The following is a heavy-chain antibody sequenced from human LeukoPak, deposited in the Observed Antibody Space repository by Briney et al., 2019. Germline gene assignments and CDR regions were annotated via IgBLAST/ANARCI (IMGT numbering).Heavy chain of an antibody. CDR3: ARERIGSEYSSSSGVHP. Sequence: PETLSLTCTVSGYSISSGYYWGWIRQPPGKGLEWIGSIYHSGSTYYNPSLKSRVTISVDTSKNQFSLKLSSVTAADTAVYYCARERIGSEYSSSSGVHPWGQGTLVTVSS. J-gene: IGHJ5*02. V-gene: IGHV4-38-2*02. CDR1: GYSISSGYY. D-gene: IGHD6-6*01. CDR2: IYHSGST.